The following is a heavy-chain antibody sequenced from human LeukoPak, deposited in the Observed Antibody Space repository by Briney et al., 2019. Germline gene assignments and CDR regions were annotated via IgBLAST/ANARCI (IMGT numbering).Heavy chain of an antibody. CDR2: LSSSGGST. J-gene: IGHJ6*03. CDR3: ARGSYPMRKYYYYMDV. D-gene: IGHD2-15*01. CDR1: GFTFSNYG. Sequence: GGSLRLSCAASGFTFSNYGMNWVRQAPGKGLEWVSALSSSGGSTYYADSVKGRFTISRDNSKNTLYLQMSSLRAEDTAVYYCARGSYPMRKYYYYMDVWGKGTTVTVSS. V-gene: IGHV3-23*01.